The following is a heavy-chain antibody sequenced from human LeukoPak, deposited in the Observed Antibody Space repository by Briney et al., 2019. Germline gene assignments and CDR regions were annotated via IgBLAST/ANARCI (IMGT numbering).Heavy chain of an antibody. Sequence: GSLRLSCAASGFTFSSYWMNWVRQAPGKGLVWVSRIASDGSSTTYADSVKGRFSISRDNAKNTLYLQMNSLRVEDTAVYYCARGRPHGNDYWGQGTLITVSS. CDR1: GFTFSSYW. CDR3: ARGRPHGNDY. CDR2: IASDGSST. D-gene: IGHD4-23*01. J-gene: IGHJ4*02. V-gene: IGHV3-74*01.